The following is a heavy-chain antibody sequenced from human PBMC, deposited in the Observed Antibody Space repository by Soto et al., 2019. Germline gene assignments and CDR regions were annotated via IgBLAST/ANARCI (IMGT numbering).Heavy chain of an antibody. CDR2: IKTSTDGGTT. J-gene: IGHJ3*02. D-gene: IGHD3-3*01. Sequence: EVQLVESGGDLVKPGGSLRLPCVASGFTFTNAWMSWVRQAPGKGLEWIGRIKTSTDGGTTDYAAPVKGRFIISRDDSKKTVYLQMNSLKTEDTAVYYCTTDQLEGAFDIWGQVTMVTVSS. CDR1: GFTFTNAW. V-gene: IGHV3-15*01. CDR3: TTDQLEGAFDI.